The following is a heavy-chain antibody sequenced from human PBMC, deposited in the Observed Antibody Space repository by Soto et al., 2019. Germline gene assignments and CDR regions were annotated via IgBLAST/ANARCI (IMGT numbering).Heavy chain of an antibody. V-gene: IGHV4-59*12. CDR1: GGSISSYY. CDR2: IYYSGST. J-gene: IGHJ4*02. D-gene: IGHD6-13*01. Sequence: SETLSLTCTVSGGSISSYYWSWIRQPPGRGLEWIGYIYYSGSTNYNPSLKSRVTISVDTSKNQFSLKLSSVTAADTAVYYCAREQQLPTYFDYWGQGTLVTVSS. CDR3: AREQQLPTYFDY.